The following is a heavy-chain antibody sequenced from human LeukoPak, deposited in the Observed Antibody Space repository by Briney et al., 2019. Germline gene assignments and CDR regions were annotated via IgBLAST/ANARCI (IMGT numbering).Heavy chain of an antibody. V-gene: IGHV3-30*02. CDR3: VKDRASTNCFDY. CDR2: IRYDASDK. Sequence: GGSLRLSCAASGYTLSQYGMHWVRQAPGKGLEWVAFIRYDASDKYYPDYVKGRFTIYRDNSKNTLDLQMNSLRHEVTAVYYCVKDRASTNCFDYWGQGTLVTVS. CDR1: GYTLSQYG. J-gene: IGHJ4*02. D-gene: IGHD2-2*01.